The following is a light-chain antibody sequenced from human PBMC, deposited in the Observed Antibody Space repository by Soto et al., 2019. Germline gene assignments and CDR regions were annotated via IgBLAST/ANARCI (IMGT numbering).Light chain of an antibody. Sequence: QSALTQPASVSGSPGQSITISCTGTSSDVGGYNFVSWYQHHPGKAPKLMIYDVTNRPSGVSDRFSGSKSGNTASLTISGLQAEDVAYYYCSSYTTSSQLVFGGGTKLTVL. CDR3: SSYTTSSQLV. CDR1: SSDVGGYNF. CDR2: DVT. J-gene: IGLJ2*01. V-gene: IGLV2-14*03.